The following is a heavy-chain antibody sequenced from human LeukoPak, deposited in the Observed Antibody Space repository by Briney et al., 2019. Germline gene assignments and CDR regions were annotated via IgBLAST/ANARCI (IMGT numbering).Heavy chain of an antibody. V-gene: IGHV3-74*01. D-gene: IGHD5-18*01. J-gene: IGHJ3*02. CDR1: GFTFSSYW. Sequence: GGSLRLSCAASGFTFSSYWMHWVRQAPGKGLVWASRINSDGSSTTYADSVKGRFTISRDNAKNTLYLQMNSLRAEDTAVYYCATALDTAMAYDAFTIWGQGTMVTVSS. CDR2: INSDGSST. CDR3: ATALDTAMAYDAFTI.